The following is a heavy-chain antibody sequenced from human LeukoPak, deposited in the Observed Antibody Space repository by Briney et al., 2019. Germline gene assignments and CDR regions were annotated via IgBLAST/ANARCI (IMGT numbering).Heavy chain of an antibody. V-gene: IGHV4-30-4*01. CDR2: IYYSGST. CDR1: GGSISSGDYY. Sequence: PSETLSLTCTVSGGSISSGDYYWSWIRQPPGKGLEWIGYIYYSGSTYYNPSLKSRVTISVDTSKNQFSLKLSSVTAADTAVYYCARGYIYGGKTGFDYWGQGTLVTVSS. CDR3: ARGYIYGGKTGFDY. J-gene: IGHJ4*02. D-gene: IGHD4-23*01.